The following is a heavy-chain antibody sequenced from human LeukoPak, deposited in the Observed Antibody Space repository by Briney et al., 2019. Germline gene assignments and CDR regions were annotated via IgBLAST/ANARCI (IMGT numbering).Heavy chain of an antibody. V-gene: IGHV4-59*01. Sequence: SETLSLTCTVSGGSISSYYWSWIWQPPGKGLEWIGYIHYSGSTNYNPSHKSRVTISVDRPKNQFSLKLSPVTAADTAVYYCARVLGSSGFYYFDCWGQGTLVTVSS. CDR1: GGSISSYY. CDR3: ARVLGSSGFYYFDC. J-gene: IGHJ4*02. CDR2: IHYSGST. D-gene: IGHD3-22*01.